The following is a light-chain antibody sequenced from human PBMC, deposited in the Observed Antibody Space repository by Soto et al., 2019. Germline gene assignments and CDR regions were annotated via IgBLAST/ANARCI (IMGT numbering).Light chain of an antibody. V-gene: IGKV3-20*01. CDR2: GAS. J-gene: IGKJ1*01. Sequence: EIVLTQSPGTLSLSPGERATLSCRASHSVSSSFLAWYQHKPGQAPRLLIYGASSRATGIPDRFSGSGSGTDFTLTISRLEPEDFAVYYCQQYGSSFGQGTKVDIK. CDR3: QQYGSS. CDR1: HSVSSSF.